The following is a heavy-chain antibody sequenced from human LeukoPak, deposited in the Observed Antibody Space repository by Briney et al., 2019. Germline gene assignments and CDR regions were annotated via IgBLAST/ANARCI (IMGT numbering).Heavy chain of an antibody. CDR3: ARAYCGGDCYSWAFDI. CDR1: GYTFTGYY. V-gene: IGHV1-2*02. Sequence: ASVKVSCKASGYTFTGYYMHWVRQAPEQGLEWMGWINPNSGGTNYAQKFQGRVTMTRDTSISTAYMELSRLRSDDTAVYYCARAYCGGDCYSWAFDIWGQGTMVTVSS. J-gene: IGHJ3*02. CDR2: INPNSGGT. D-gene: IGHD2-21*02.